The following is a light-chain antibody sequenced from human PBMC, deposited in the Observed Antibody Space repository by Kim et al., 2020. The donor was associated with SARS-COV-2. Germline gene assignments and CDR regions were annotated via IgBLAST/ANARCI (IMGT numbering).Light chain of an antibody. Sequence: QRVTTSCTGSSSNIGAGYDVHWYQQLPQTAPKLLIHGSNNRPSGVPDRFSGSKSGTSASLVITGLQAEDEADYYCQSFDRSLSGWVFGGGTQLTVL. CDR1: SSNIGAGYD. V-gene: IGLV1-40*01. CDR3: QSFDRSLSGWV. CDR2: GSN. J-gene: IGLJ3*02.